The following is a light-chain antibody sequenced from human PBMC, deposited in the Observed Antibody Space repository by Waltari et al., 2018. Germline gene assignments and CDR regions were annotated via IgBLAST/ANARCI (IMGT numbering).Light chain of an antibody. Sequence: EIVLTQSPATLSLSPGARATLSCRASQRVSVCLAWYQQKPGQAPRLLIHDASNRATGIPARFSGSGSGTDFTLTISSLQPDDFATYYCQQYNSYPDVTFGQGTKLEIK. CDR1: QRVSVC. CDR3: QQYNSYPDVT. V-gene: IGKV3-11*01. CDR2: DAS. J-gene: IGKJ2*01.